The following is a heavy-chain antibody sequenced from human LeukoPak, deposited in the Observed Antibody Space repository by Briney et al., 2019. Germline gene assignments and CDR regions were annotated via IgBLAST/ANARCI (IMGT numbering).Heavy chain of an antibody. CDR1: GGSFSGYY. V-gene: IGHV4-34*01. Sequence: SETLSLTCAVYGGSFSGYYWSWIRQPPGKGLEWIGSIYHSGSTYYNPSLKSRVTISVDTSKNQFSLKLSSVTAADTAVYYCARGGYYYGESDYWGQGTLVTVSS. CDR2: IYHSGST. CDR3: ARGGYYYGESDY. J-gene: IGHJ4*02. D-gene: IGHD3-22*01.